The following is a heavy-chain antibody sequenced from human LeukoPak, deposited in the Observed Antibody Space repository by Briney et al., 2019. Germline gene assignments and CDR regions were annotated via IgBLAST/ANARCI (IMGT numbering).Heavy chain of an antibody. Sequence: ASVKVSCKASGYTFTSYYMHWVRQAPGQGLEWMGIINPSGGSTSYAQKFQGRVTMTRDTSTSTVYMELSSLRSEDTAVYYCARGTIYCSGGSCYRLGWFDPWGQGTLVTVSS. CDR3: ARGTIYCSGGSCYRLGWFDP. J-gene: IGHJ5*02. D-gene: IGHD2-15*01. CDR2: INPSGGST. V-gene: IGHV1-46*01. CDR1: GYTFTSYY.